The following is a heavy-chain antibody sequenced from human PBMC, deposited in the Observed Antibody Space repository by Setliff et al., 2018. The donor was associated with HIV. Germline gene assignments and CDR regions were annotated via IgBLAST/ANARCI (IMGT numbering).Heavy chain of an antibody. CDR1: GFTFSDHN. J-gene: IGHJ4*02. Sequence: GGSLRLSCAASGFTFSDHNMDWVRQAPGKGLEWVGRIRNKAYSYSTEYDASVKGRFTVSRDDSRNSLFLQMNSLNTEDTAVYFCVKGGAYYETNGPYWDHWGQGTLVTVSS. V-gene: IGHV3-72*01. D-gene: IGHD3-22*01. CDR2: IRNKAYSYST. CDR3: VKGGAYYETNGPYWDH.